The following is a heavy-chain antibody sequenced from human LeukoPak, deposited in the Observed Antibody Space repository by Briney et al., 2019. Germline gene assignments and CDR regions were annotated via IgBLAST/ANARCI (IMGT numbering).Heavy chain of an antibody. D-gene: IGHD2-2*01. CDR1: GGSISSGGYY. V-gene: IGHV4-31*03. CDR3: GRWGGGYCSSTSCLWNWFDP. CDR2: IYYSGST. J-gene: IGHJ5*02. Sequence: PSETLSLTCTVSGGSISSGGYYWSWIRQHPGKGLEWIGYIYYSGSTYYNPSLKSRVTISVDTSKNQFSLKLSSVTAADTAVYYGGRWGGGYCSSTSCLWNWFDPWGQGTLVTVSS.